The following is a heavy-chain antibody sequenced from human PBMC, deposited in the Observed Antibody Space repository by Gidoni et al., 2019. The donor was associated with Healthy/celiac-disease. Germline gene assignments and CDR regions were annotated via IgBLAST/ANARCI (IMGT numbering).Heavy chain of an antibody. Sequence: QVQLVESGGGVVQPGRSLRLSCAASGFTFSSYAMHWVRQAPGKGLEWVAVISDFGSNKYSADSVKGRFTISRDNSKNTLYLQMNSLRAEDTAVYYCARDSLLAMAPGAFDIWGQGTMVTVSS. CDR2: ISDFGSNK. CDR1: GFTFSSYA. CDR3: ARDSLLAMAPGAFDI. V-gene: IGHV3-30-3*01. D-gene: IGHD2-15*01. J-gene: IGHJ3*02.